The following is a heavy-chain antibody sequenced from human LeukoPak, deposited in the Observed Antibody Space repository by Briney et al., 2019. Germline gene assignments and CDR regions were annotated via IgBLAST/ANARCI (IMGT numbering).Heavy chain of an antibody. CDR1: GFTFNSYA. CDR2: ISYDGGIT. Sequence: PGRSLRLSCAASGFTFNSYAMHWVRQAPGKGLEWVAVISYDGGITNYADSVKGRFTISRDNSKNTLYLQLNSLRAEDAAVYYCARDSTYYYASGSSGPHYFDYWGQGTLVTVSS. D-gene: IGHD3-10*01. J-gene: IGHJ4*02. CDR3: ARDSTYYYASGSSGPHYFDY. V-gene: IGHV3-30*01.